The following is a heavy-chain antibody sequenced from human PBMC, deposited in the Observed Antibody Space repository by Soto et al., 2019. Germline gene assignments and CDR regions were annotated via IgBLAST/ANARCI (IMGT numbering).Heavy chain of an antibody. J-gene: IGHJ4*02. CDR2: IYYSEST. CDR3: ARGGRYGSGSYPGY. D-gene: IGHD3-10*01. V-gene: IGHV4-31*03. Sequence: QVQLQESGPGLVKPSQTLSLTCTVSGGSISSGGYYWSWIRQHPGKGLEWIGYIYYSESTNYNPSRKSRVTIAVDTSKNQFSLKLSSVTAADTAVYYWARGGRYGSGSYPGYWGQGTLVTVSS. CDR1: GGSISSGGYY.